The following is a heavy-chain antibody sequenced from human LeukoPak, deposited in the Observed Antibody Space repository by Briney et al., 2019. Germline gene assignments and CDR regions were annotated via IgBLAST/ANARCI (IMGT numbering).Heavy chain of an antibody. CDR3: ARDPGTGEFDY. Sequence: SETLSLTCTVSGGSISSSSYYWGWIRQPPGKGLEWIGSIYYSGSTYYNPSLKSRVTISVDTSKNQFSLKLSSVTAADTAVYYCARDPGTGEFDYWGQGTLVTVSS. CDR1: GGSISSSSYY. D-gene: IGHD7-27*01. V-gene: IGHV4-39*07. J-gene: IGHJ4*02. CDR2: IYYSGST.